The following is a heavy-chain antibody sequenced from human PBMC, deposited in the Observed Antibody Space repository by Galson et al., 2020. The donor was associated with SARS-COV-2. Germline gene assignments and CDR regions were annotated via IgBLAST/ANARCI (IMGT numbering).Heavy chain of an antibody. Sequence: GGSLRLSCAASGFIFSSYGMHWVRQAPGKWLEWVAVIWNDGSKKHYADSVTGRCTISRDNSKNTLDLQMTSLRAEDTAVYYCARDAVGATIDFDYWGQGTPVTVSS. CDR3: ARDAVGATIDFDY. D-gene: IGHD1-26*01. CDR2: IWNDGSKK. J-gene: IGHJ4*02. CDR1: GFIFSSYG. V-gene: IGHV3-33*01.